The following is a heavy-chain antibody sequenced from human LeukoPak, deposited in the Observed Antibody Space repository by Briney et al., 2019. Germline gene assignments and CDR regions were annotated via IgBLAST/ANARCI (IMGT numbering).Heavy chain of an antibody. V-gene: IGHV3-11*01. CDR3: ARSTYSSGWYPTHFDY. D-gene: IGHD6-19*01. J-gene: IGHJ4*02. CDR2: ISDSAITI. Sequence: GGSLRLSCAASGFSFSDYYMSWIRQAPGKGLEWVSYISDSAITIYYADSVEGRFTISRDNAKNSLYLQMNSLRAEDTAVYYCARSTYSSGWYPTHFDYWGRGTLVTVSS. CDR1: GFSFSDYY.